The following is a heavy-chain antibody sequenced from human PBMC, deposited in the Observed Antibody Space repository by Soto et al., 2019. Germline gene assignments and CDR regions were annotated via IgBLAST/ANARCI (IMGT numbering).Heavy chain of an antibody. CDR1: GFTFSSYG. Sequence: QVQLVESGGGVVQPGRSLRLSCAASGFTFSSYGMHWVRQAPGKGLEWVAVIWYDGSNKYYADSVKGRFTISRDNSKNTLYLPMNSLRAEDTAVYYCARDLGYTVTSFDYWGQGTLVTVSS. CDR3: ARDLGYTVTSFDY. CDR2: IWYDGSNK. J-gene: IGHJ4*02. V-gene: IGHV3-33*01. D-gene: IGHD4-17*01.